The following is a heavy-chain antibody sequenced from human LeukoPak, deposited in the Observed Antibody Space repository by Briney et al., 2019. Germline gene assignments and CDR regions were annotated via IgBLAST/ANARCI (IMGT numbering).Heavy chain of an antibody. Sequence: SETLSLTCTVSGGSISSGGYYWSWIRQHPGKGLEWIGYIYYSGSTYYNPSLKSRVTISVDTSKNQFSLKLSSVTAVDTAVYYCARDYCGGDCYVGYGMDVWGQGTTVTVSS. CDR1: GGSISSGGYY. CDR3: ARDYCGGDCYVGYGMDV. D-gene: IGHD2-21*02. CDR2: IYYSGST. J-gene: IGHJ6*02. V-gene: IGHV4-31*03.